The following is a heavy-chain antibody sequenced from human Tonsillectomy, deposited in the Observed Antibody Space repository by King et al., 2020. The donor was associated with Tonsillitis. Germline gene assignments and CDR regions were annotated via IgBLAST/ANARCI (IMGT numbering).Heavy chain of an antibody. D-gene: IGHD4/OR15-4a*01. Sequence: VQLVESGGGFVKPGGSLKLSCAASGFTFSGAWMNWVRQAPGKGLEWVGRIKKISESATTDYAAPVKGRFTISRDDSTNTLYLEMNSLKTDDTGVYYCAAGITYGAAPDFWGQGTLVTVSS. CDR3: AAGITYGAAPDF. CDR2: IKKISESATT. J-gene: IGHJ4*02. V-gene: IGHV3-15*01. CDR1: GFTFSGAW.